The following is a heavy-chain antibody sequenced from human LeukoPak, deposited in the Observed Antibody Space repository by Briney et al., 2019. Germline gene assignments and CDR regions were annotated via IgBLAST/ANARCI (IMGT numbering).Heavy chain of an antibody. D-gene: IGHD3-10*01. V-gene: IGHV1-69*13. J-gene: IGHJ4*02. CDR3: ARAYYYGSGSYD. CDR2: IIPIFGTA. CDR1: GGTFSSYA. Sequence: ASVKVSCKASGGTFSSYAISWVRQAPGQGLEWMGGIIPIFGTANYAQKFQGRVTITADESTSTAYMELSSLRSEDTAVYYCARAYYYGSGSYDWGQGTLVTVSS.